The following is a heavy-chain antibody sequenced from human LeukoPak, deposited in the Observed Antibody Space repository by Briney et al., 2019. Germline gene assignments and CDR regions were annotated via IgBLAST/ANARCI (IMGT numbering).Heavy chain of an antibody. Sequence: PSETLYLTCTVSGGSISSYYWSWIRQPPGKGLEWIGYIYYSGSTNYNPSLKSRVTISVDTSKNQFSLKLSSVTAADTAVYYCAQYYDFWSGSFFDYWGQGTLVTVSS. D-gene: IGHD3-3*01. CDR2: IYYSGST. CDR3: AQYYDFWSGSFFDY. J-gene: IGHJ4*02. V-gene: IGHV4-59*01. CDR1: GGSISSYY.